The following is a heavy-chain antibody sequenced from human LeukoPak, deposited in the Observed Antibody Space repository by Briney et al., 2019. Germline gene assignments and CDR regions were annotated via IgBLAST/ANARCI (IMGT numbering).Heavy chain of an antibody. D-gene: IGHD2/OR15-2a*01. J-gene: IGHJ4*02. CDR3: AKDTSRTLWPYDY. CDR2: ISGSGGST. V-gene: IGHV3-23*01. CDR1: GFTFSSYA. Sequence: GGSLRPSCAASGFTFSSYAMSWVRQAPGKGLEWVSAISGSGGSTYYADSVKGRFTISRDNSKNTLYLQMNSLRAEDTAVYYCAKDTSRTLWPYDYWGQGTLVTVSS.